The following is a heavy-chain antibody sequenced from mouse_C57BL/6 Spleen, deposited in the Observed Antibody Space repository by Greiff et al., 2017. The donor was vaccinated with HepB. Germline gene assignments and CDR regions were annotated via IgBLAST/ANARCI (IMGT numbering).Heavy chain of an antibody. CDR3: ARQGTAQATDAMDY. CDR1: GFTFSDYG. V-gene: IGHV5-17*01. Sequence: EVQLKESGGGLVKPGGSLKLSCAASGFTFSDYGMHWVRQAPEKGLEWVAYISSGSSTIYYADTVKGRFTISRDNAKNTLFLQMTSLRSEDTAMYYCARQGTAQATDAMDYWGQGTSVTVSS. D-gene: IGHD3-2*02. J-gene: IGHJ4*01. CDR2: ISSGSSTI.